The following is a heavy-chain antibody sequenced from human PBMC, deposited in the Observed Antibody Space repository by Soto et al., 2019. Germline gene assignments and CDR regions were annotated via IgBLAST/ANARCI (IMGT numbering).Heavy chain of an antibody. J-gene: IGHJ3*02. Sequence: SETLSLTCAVSGGSLSDYYWPWIRQSPGKGLEWIGEIHPSGSTYYNPSLRSRVTISVDTSKNHFSLSLRSVTAADTAVYYCGRRHAIAAFDIGCPGIMLTV. D-gene: IGHD6-13*01. CDR1: GGSLSDYY. CDR2: IHPSGST. CDR3: GRRHAIAAFDI. V-gene: IGHV4-34*01.